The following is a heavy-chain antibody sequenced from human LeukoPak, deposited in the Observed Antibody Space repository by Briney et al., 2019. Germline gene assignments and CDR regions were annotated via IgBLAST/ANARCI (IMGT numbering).Heavy chain of an antibody. V-gene: IGHV3-23*01. CDR1: GFIFSNYA. CDR3: ARDPYVSNFDY. Sequence: GGSLRLSCAASGFIFSNYAMNWVRQAPGKGLEWVSVIRGGGGVTFYADSVKDRFTISRDNAQNSLYLHMHSLRVEDTAVYYCARDPYVSNFDYWGQGTLVTVSS. CDR2: IRGGGGVT. D-gene: IGHD3-10*02. J-gene: IGHJ4*02.